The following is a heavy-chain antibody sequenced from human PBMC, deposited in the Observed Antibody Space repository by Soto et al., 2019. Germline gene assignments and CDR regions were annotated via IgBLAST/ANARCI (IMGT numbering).Heavy chain of an antibody. Sequence: QVQLQESGPGLVKPSQTLSLTCTVSGGSISSGDYYWSWIRQPPGKGLEWIGYIYYSGCTYYNPSLKSRVTISVDTSKNQFSLKLSSVTAADTAVYYFARVPTHDCSGYYYRPNWFDPWGQGTLVTVSS. J-gene: IGHJ5*02. CDR1: GGSISSGDYY. CDR3: ARVPTHDCSGYYYRPNWFDP. CDR2: IYYSGCT. V-gene: IGHV4-30-4*01. D-gene: IGHD3-22*01.